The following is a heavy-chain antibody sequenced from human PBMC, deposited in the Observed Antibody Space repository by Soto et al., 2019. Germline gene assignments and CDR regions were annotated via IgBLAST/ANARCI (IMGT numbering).Heavy chain of an antibody. V-gene: IGHV4-4*07. CDR2: SFASGRA. CDR1: GGSISSDR. CDR3: TRGTFENTAPFS. J-gene: IGHJ5*02. Sequence: SETLSLTCTVSGGSISSDRWSWVRQPAGKGLEWIGRSFASGRANYNPSLQSRVTMSVDTSKNQFSLTMTSCAAADTAVDYCTRGTFENTAPFSWGQGIPVTVSS. D-gene: IGHD2-21*02.